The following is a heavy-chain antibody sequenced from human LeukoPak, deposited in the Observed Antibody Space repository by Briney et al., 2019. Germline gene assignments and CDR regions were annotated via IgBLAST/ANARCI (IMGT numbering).Heavy chain of an antibody. V-gene: IGHV1-2*02. CDR1: GYTFTGYY. CDR3: ARALSPGVGATGH. J-gene: IGHJ4*02. CDR2: INPNSGGT. Sequence: ASVKVSCKASGYTFTGYYMNWVRQAPGQGLEWMGWINPNSGGTNYAQKFQGRVTMTRDTSISTAYMELSRLRSDDTAVYYCARALSPGVGATGHWGQGTLVTVSS. D-gene: IGHD1-26*01.